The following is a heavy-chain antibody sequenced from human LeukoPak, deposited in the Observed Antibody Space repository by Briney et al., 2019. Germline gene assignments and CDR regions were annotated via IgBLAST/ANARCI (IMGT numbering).Heavy chain of an antibody. D-gene: IGHD3-22*01. V-gene: IGHV1-24*01. J-gene: IGHJ4*02. CDR2: FDPEDGET. Sequence: GASVKVSCKVSGYTLTELSMHWVRQAPGKGLEWMGGFDPEDGETIYAQKFQGRVTMTTDTSTSTAYMELRSLRSDDTAVYYCARVVPYYYDSSGPFPPDYWGQGTLVTVSS. CDR1: GYTLTELS. CDR3: ARVVPYYYDSSGPFPPDY.